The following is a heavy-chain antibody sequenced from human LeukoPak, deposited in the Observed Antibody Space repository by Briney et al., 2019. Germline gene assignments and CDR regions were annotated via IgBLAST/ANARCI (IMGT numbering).Heavy chain of an antibody. CDR2: IKQDGSET. J-gene: IGHJ4*02. Sequence: GGSLRLSCAASGFSFSGYWMTWVRQAPGKGLEWVANIKQDGSETSYVTSVRGRFTISRDNAKNSLYLQMNNLRVEDTAVYFCAREEVKSFANWGQGTLVTVSS. CDR1: GFSFSGYW. V-gene: IGHV3-7*03. D-gene: IGHD3-16*01. CDR3: AREEVKSFAN.